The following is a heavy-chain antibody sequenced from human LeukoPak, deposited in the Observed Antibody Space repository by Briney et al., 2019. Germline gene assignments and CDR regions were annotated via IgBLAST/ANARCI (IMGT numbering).Heavy chain of an antibody. Sequence: GGSLRLSCAASGFIFIPYSMNWVRQAPGKGLEWVSSISSSSSYIYYADSVKGRFTISRDNAKNSLYLQMNSLRAEDTAVYYCARSGYCSSTSCYAGNYYGMDVWGQGTTVTVSS. CDR3: ARSGYCSSTSCYAGNYYGMDV. CDR2: ISSSSSYI. J-gene: IGHJ6*02. V-gene: IGHV3-21*01. D-gene: IGHD2-2*01. CDR1: GFIFIPYS.